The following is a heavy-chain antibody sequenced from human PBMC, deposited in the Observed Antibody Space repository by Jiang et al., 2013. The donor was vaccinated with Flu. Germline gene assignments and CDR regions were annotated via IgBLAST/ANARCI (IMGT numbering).Heavy chain of an antibody. J-gene: IGHJ2*01. V-gene: IGHV3-30*01. Sequence: VISYDGSNKYYADSVKGRFTISRDNSKNTLYLQMNSLRAEDTAVYYCARVRYNYYDSTGWYFDLWGRGTLVTVSS. CDR3: ARVRYNYYDSTGWYFDL. D-gene: IGHD3-22*01. CDR2: ISYDGSNK.